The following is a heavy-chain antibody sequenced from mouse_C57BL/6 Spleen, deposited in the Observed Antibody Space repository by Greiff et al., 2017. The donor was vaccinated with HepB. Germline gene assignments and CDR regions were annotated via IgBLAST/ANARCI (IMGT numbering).Heavy chain of an antibody. Sequence: EVQLQQSGPELVKPGASVKIPCKASGYTFTDYNMDWVKQSHGKSLEWIGDINPNNGGTIYNQKFKGKATLTVDKSSSTAYMELRSLTSEDTAVYYGARGGYGGAWFAYWGQGTLVTVSA. D-gene: IGHD2-2*01. V-gene: IGHV1-18*01. CDR1: GYTFTDYN. CDR2: INPNNGGT. J-gene: IGHJ3*01. CDR3: ARGGYGGAWFAY.